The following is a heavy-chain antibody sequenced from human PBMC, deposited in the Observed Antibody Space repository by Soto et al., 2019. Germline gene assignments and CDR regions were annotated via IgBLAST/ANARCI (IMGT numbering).Heavy chain of an antibody. V-gene: IGHV1-3*01. J-gene: IGHJ6*02. CDR3: ANEYRGSYDYDYSYGMDV. Sequence: ASVKVSCKASGYTFTSYAMHWVRQAPGQRLEWMGWINAGNGNTKYSQTFQGRVTISRDTSASTAYMELSSLRSEDTAVYYCANEYRGSYDYDYSYGMDVWGQGTTVTVSS. CDR1: GYTFTSYA. D-gene: IGHD1-26*01. CDR2: INAGNGNT.